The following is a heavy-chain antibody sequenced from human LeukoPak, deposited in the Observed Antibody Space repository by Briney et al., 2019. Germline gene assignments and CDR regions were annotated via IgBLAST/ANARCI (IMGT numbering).Heavy chain of an antibody. J-gene: IGHJ4*02. V-gene: IGHV4-30-2*01. D-gene: IGHD3-22*01. CDR2: IYHSGST. CDR3: ARTIGDSSLTFDY. CDR1: GGSISSGGYS. Sequence: SETLSLTCAVSGGSISSGGYSWSWIRQPPGKGLEWIGYIYHSGSTYYNPSLKSRVTISVDRSKNQFSLKLSSVTAADTAVYYCARTIGDSSLTFDYWGQGTLVTVSS.